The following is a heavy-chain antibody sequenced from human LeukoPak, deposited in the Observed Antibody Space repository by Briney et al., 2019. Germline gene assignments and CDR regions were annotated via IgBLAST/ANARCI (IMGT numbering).Heavy chain of an antibody. CDR1: GGTFSSYA. CDR3: ARGGDTAMVNWFDP. D-gene: IGHD5-18*01. Sequence: SVKVSCKASGGTFSSYAISWVRQAPGQGLEWMGGIIPIFGTANYAQKLQGRVTMTTDTSTSTAYMELRSLRSDDTAVYYCARGGDTAMVNWFDPWGQGTLVTVSS. J-gene: IGHJ5*02. V-gene: IGHV1-69*05. CDR2: IIPIFGTA.